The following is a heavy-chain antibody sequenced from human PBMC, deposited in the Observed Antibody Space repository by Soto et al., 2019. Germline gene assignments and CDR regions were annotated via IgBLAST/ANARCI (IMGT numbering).Heavy chain of an antibody. V-gene: IGHV4-30-4*01. D-gene: IGHD3-10*01. Sequence: QVQLQEPGPRLVSPSETLSLTCTVSGASVTSGDFYWSWIRQPPGKGLEWIGYIYYNETAYYTPSLKSRTAISVDTSKNHFTLTLTSVTAADTAIYYCGALLAGGWGQGDLVTVSS. CDR2: IYYNETA. CDR3: GALLAGG. J-gene: IGHJ4*02. CDR1: GASVTSGDFY.